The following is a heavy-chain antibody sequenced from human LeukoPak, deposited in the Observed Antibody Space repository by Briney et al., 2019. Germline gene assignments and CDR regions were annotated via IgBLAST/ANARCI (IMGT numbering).Heavy chain of an antibody. CDR3: SRGKAEYDFFEPYHMDV. CDR1: GFTFSGYA. CDR2: ISNGGRNT. D-gene: IGHD3-3*01. V-gene: IGHV3-23*01. J-gene: IGHJ6*03. Sequence: PGGSLRLSCAASGFTFSGYAMNWVRQAPVKGLEWVSGISNGGRNTYYADSVKGRFTISRDNSKNTLYLQMNSLRAEDSAVYYCSRGKAEYDFFEPYHMDVWGKGTPVTVSS.